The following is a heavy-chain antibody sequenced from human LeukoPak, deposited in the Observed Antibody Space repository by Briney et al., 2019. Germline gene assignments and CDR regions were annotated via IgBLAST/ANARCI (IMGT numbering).Heavy chain of an antibody. CDR2: IKQDGSEK. V-gene: IGHV3-7*01. J-gene: IGHJ6*03. CDR1: GFTFSSYW. Sequence: PGGSLRLSCAASGFTFSSYWMSWVRQAPGKGLEWVANIKQDGSEKYYVDSVKGRFTISRDNAKNSLYLQMNSLRAEDTAVYYCARVDSSGLAAYYYMDVWGKGTTVTVSS. D-gene: IGHD6-19*01. CDR3: ARVDSSGLAAYYYMDV.